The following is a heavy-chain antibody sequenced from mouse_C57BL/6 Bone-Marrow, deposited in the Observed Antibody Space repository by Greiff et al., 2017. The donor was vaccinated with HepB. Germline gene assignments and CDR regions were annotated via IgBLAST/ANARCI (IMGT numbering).Heavy chain of an antibody. CDR1: GYTFTEYT. CDR3: ARHEDLYYYGSSPWFAY. J-gene: IGHJ3*01. CDR2: FYPGSGSI. V-gene: IGHV1-62-2*01. Sequence: QVQLQQSGAELVKPGASVKLSCKASGYTFTEYTIHWVKQRSGQGLEWIGWFYPGSGSIKYNEKFKDKATLTADKSSSTVYMELSRVTSEDSAVYFCARHEDLYYYGSSPWFAYWGQGTLVTVSA. D-gene: IGHD1-1*01.